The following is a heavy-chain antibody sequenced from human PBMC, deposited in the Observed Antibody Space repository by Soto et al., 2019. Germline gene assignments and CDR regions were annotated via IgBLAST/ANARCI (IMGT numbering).Heavy chain of an antibody. CDR3: ARGRIVVVVAAVYWFDP. J-gene: IGHJ5*02. CDR1: GYTFTSYA. V-gene: IGHV1-3*01. Sequence: WASVKVSCKASGYTFTSYAMHWVRQAPGQRLEWMGWINAGNGNTKYSQKFQGRVTITRDTSASTAYMELSSLRSEDTAVYYCARGRIVVVVAAVYWFDPWGQGTLVTVSS. D-gene: IGHD2-15*01. CDR2: INAGNGNT.